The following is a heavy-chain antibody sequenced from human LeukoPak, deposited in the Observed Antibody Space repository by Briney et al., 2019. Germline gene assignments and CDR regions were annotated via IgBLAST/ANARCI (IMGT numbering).Heavy chain of an antibody. V-gene: IGHV3-30*18. J-gene: IGHJ4*02. CDR1: GFTLSSYG. Sequence: GGSLRLSCAASGFTLSSYGMHWVRQAPGRGLEWVAVISYDGSNKYYADSVKSRFTISRDNSKNTLYLQMNSLRAEDTAVYYCAKGLQWLRPPFDYWGQGTLVTVSS. CDR2: ISYDGSNK. D-gene: IGHD5-12*01. CDR3: AKGLQWLRPPFDY.